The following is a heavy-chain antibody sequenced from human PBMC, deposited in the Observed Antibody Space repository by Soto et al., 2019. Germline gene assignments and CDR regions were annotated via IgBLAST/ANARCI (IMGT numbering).Heavy chain of an antibody. CDR2: ISYDGSNK. J-gene: IGHJ6*02. V-gene: IGHV3-30-3*01. CDR3: ARERGSGRGYYYGMDV. D-gene: IGHD3-10*01. Sequence: QVQLVESGGGVVQPGRSLRLSCAASGFTFSSYAMHWVRQAPGKGLEWVAVISYDGSNKYYADSVKGRFTISRDNSKNTLSLQMNSLRAEDTDVYYCARERGSGRGYYYGMDVWGQGTTVTVSS. CDR1: GFTFSSYA.